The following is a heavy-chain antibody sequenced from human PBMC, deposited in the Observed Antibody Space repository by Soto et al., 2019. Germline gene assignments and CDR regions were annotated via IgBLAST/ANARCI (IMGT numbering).Heavy chain of an antibody. CDR2: IDWDDEK. CDR3: VQSRCGGDCLQSYSSHSYYGLDV. V-gene: IGHV2-5*08. Sequence: SGPTLVNPTQTLTLTCTFSGFSLSTSGMCVSWIRQPPGKALEWLALIDWDDEKLYSPSLKSRLTITKDTSKNQVVLAMTNMDPVDTATFYCVQSRCGGDCLQSYSSHSYYGLDVWGQGTTVTVSS. D-gene: IGHD2-21*02. J-gene: IGHJ6*02. CDR1: GFSLSTSGMC.